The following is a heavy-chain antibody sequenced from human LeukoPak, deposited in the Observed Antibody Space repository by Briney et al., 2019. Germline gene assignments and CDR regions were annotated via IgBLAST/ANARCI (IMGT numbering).Heavy chain of an antibody. CDR3: AKDTHFDWSYDY. J-gene: IGHJ4*02. V-gene: IGHV3-23*01. D-gene: IGHD3-9*01. CDR2: ICGIGGST. Sequence: GGSLRLSCAASGYTFSIYAMSWVRQAPGKGREGGSAICGIGGSTYYADSVKGRFTISRDNSKNTLYLQMNSLRAEDTAVYYCAKDTHFDWSYDYWGQGTLVTVSS. CDR1: GYTFSIYA.